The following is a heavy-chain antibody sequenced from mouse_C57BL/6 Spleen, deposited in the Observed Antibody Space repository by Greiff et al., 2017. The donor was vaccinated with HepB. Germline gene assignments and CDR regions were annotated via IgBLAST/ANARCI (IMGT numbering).Heavy chain of an antibody. CDR3: ARDGRGDGAMDY. Sequence: EVKLQESGPGMVKPSQSLSLTCTVTGYSITSGYDWHWIRHFPGNKLEWMGYISYSGSTNYNPSLKSRISITHDTSKNHFFLKLNSVTTEDTATYYCARDGRGDGAMDYWGQGTSVTVSS. CDR1: GYSITSGYD. CDR2: ISYSGST. D-gene: IGHD2-3*01. J-gene: IGHJ4*01. V-gene: IGHV3-1*01.